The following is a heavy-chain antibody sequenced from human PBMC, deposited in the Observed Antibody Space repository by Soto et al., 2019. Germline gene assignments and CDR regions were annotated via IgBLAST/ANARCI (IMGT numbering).Heavy chain of an antibody. CDR1: VFTFSTFT. V-gene: IGHV3-21*01. D-gene: IGHD3-3*01. J-gene: IGHJ3*01. CDR3: TRDGVPL. Sequence: GGSLRLSCAASVFTFSTFTLNLVRQSPGKGLEWVSSISTSGDHTYYEDSVRGRFTISRDKARASPFLQMDSLRADETAIYYCTRDGVPLWGQGTMVTVSS. CDR2: ISTSGDHT.